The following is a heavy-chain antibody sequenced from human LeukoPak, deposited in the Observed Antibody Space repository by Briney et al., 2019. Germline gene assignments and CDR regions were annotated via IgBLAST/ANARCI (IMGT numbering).Heavy chain of an antibody. CDR1: GYTFTSYG. D-gene: IGHD3-10*01. CDR2: ISANNGST. V-gene: IGHV1-18*01. CDR3: AKTDVSYGSGSYYNYFDY. J-gene: IGHJ4*02. Sequence: ASVKVSCKASGYTFTSYGISWVRQAPGQGLEWMGWISANNGSTNYAQKLQGRVTMTTDTSTSTAYMELRSLRSDDTAVYYCAKTDVSYGSGSYYNYFDYWGQGTLVTVSS.